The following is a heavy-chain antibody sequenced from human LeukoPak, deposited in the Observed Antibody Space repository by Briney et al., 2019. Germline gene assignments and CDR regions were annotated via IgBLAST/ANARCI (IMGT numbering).Heavy chain of an antibody. D-gene: IGHD3-9*01. J-gene: IGHJ4*02. CDR3: ASLWATGSRSV. V-gene: IGHV4-59*01. CDR2: IYYSGST. CDR1: GGSISSYY. Sequence: SETLSLTCTVSGGSISSYYWSWIRQPPGKGLEWIGYIYYSGSTNYNPSPKSRVTISVDTSKNQFSLKLSSVTAADTAVYYCASLWATGSRSVWGQGTLVTVSS.